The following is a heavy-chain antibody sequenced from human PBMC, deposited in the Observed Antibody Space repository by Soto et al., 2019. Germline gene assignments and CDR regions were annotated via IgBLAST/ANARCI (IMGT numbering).Heavy chain of an antibody. D-gene: IGHD3-3*01. V-gene: IGHV3-23*01. CDR1: GFTFSSYA. Sequence: GGSLRLSCAASGFTFSSYAMSWVRQAPGKGLEWVSAISGSGGSTYYADSVKGRFTVSRDNSKNTLYLQMNSLRAEDTAVYYCAKANLISYYDFWSGYSYIDYWGQGTLVTVSS. CDR2: ISGSGGST. J-gene: IGHJ4*02. CDR3: AKANLISYYDFWSGYSYIDY.